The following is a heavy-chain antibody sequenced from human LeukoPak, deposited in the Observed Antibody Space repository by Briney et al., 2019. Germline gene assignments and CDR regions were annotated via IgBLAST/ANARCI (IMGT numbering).Heavy chain of an antibody. CDR2: IYYSGST. CDR1: GGSISSYY. V-gene: IGHV4-59*01. Sequence: PSETLSLTCTVSGGSISSYYWSWIRQPPGKGLEWIGYIYYSGSTNYNPSLKSRVTISVDTSKNQFSLKLSSVTAADTAVYYCARSTAAGTEGMYYYYYGMDVWGQGTTVTVSS. CDR3: ARSTAAGTEGMYYYYYGMDV. J-gene: IGHJ6*02. D-gene: IGHD6-13*01.